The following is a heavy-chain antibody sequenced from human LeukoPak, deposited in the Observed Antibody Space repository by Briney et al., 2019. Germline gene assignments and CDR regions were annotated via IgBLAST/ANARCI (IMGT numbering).Heavy chain of an antibody. J-gene: IGHJ4*02. V-gene: IGHV3-49*03. D-gene: IGHD6-19*01. CDR1: GFTFRDYL. CDR2: ISGGTT. CDR3: SRGSGWLSVY. Sequence: GGSLGLSCTASGFTFRDYLMSWFRQAPGKGLEWIGFISGGTTEYAASVKGRFTISRDDSTSIAYLQMNSLTTEDTAVYYCSRGSGWLSVYWGQGTLVTVSS.